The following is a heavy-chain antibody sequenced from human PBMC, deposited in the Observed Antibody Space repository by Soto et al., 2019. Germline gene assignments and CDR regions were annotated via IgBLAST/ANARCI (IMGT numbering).Heavy chain of an antibody. Sequence: CKASGYTFTSYYMHWVRQAPGQGLEWMGIINPSGGSTSYAQKFQGRVTMTRDTSTSTVYMELSSLRSEDTAVYYCAREYTGYYDSSGYPGSYYYYYGMDVWGQGTTVTVSS. D-gene: IGHD3-22*01. J-gene: IGHJ6*02. CDR1: GYTFTSYY. CDR3: AREYTGYYDSSGYPGSYYYYYGMDV. CDR2: INPSGGST. V-gene: IGHV1-46*01.